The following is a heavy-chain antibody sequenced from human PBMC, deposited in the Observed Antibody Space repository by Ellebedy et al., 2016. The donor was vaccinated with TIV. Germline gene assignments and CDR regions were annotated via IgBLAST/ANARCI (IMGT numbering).Heavy chain of an antibody. V-gene: IGHV5-10-1*01. CDR1: GYSFTNYW. J-gene: IGHJ4*02. CDR2: IDPSDSYT. Sequence: GESLKIPCNVSGYSFTNYWNSWVRQMPGKGLEWLGKIDPSDSYTRYSPSFQGHITMSTDKSISVAYLQWSSLQASDTALYYCARQLGSGGDFDYWGQGTLLTVSS. D-gene: IGHD5-24*01. CDR3: ARQLGSGGDFDY.